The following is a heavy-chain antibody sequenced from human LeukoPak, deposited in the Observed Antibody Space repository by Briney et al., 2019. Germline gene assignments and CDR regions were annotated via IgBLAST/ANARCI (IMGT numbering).Heavy chain of an antibody. V-gene: IGHV1-18*01. CDR3: ARDVVVVPAAYYYGMDV. Sequence: GASVKVFCKASGYTFTSYGISWVRQAPGQGLEWMGWISAYNGNTNYAQKLQGRVTMTTDTSTSTAYMELRSLRSDDTAVYYCARDVVVVPAAYYYGMDVWGQGTTVTVSS. CDR2: ISAYNGNT. CDR1: GYTFTSYG. D-gene: IGHD2-2*01. J-gene: IGHJ6*02.